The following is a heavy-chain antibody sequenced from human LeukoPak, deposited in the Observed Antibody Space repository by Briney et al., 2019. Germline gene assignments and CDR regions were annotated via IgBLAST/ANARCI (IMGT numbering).Heavy chain of an antibody. CDR1: GFTFDDYA. J-gene: IGHJ4*02. D-gene: IGHD6-19*01. Sequence: PGGSLRLSCAASGFTFDDYAMHWVRQAPGKGLEWVSGISWNSGSIGYADSVKGRFTISRDNAKYTLYLQMNSLRVEDTAVYYCARPAVAGLRAGGYDYWGQGTLVTVSS. CDR2: ISWNSGSI. V-gene: IGHV3-9*01. CDR3: ARPAVAGLRAGGYDY.